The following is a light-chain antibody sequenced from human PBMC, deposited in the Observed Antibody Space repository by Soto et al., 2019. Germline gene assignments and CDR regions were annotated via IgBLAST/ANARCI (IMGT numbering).Light chain of an antibody. CDR1: QSISSN. CDR2: GAS. J-gene: IGKJ5*01. CDR3: QQYNDWPPIT. Sequence: EIVRSQSPATLSVSPGESATLSCRASQSISSNLAWYQQKPGQAPRLLIYGASTRATGIPARFSGSGSGTEFTLTIGSLQSEDIAIYYCQQYNDWPPITFGQGTRLDI. V-gene: IGKV3-15*01.